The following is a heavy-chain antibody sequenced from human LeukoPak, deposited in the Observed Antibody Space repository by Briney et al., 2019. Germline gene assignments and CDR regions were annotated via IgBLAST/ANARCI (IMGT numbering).Heavy chain of an antibody. CDR2: IRKKANSYTT. D-gene: IGHD1-26*01. Sequence: PGGSLRLSCAASGFTFSDHYMDWVRQAPGKGLEWVGRIRKKANSYTTEYAASVKGRFTISRDDAKNSLYLQMNSLRAEDTAVYYCAKDMGGSYNGYYFDYWGQGTLVTVSS. J-gene: IGHJ4*02. V-gene: IGHV3-72*01. CDR3: AKDMGGSYNGYYFDY. CDR1: GFTFSDHY.